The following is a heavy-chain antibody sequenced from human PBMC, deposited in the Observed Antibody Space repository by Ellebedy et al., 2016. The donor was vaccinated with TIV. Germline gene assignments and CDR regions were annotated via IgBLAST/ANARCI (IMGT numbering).Heavy chain of an antibody. D-gene: IGHD3/OR15-3a*01. CDR1: GFTVSSNY. Sequence: GGSLRLSCAASGFTVSSNYMSWVRQAPGKGLEWVSRVSSDGSKTNYADFAKGRFTIFRDNADKTLFLQMNSLGAEDTAVYFCAREYYGLWTGYFLDSWGQGTPVTVSS. CDR2: VSSDGSKT. V-gene: IGHV3-74*01. J-gene: IGHJ4*02. CDR3: AREYYGLWTGYFLDS.